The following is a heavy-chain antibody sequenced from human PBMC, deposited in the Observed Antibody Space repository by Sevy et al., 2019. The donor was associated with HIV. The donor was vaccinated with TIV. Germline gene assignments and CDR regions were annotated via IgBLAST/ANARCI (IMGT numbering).Heavy chain of an antibody. CDR2: LRGSGGST. V-gene: IGHV3-23*01. Sequence: GGSLRLSCAASGFTFSSYAMSWVRRAPGKGLEWVSALRGSGGSTDYADSVKGRFTISRDNSKNTLYLQMNSLRAEDTAVYYCAKTNYSDSRGSSIGDYFDYWGQGTLVTVSS. D-gene: IGHD3-22*01. CDR1: GFTFSSYA. J-gene: IGHJ4*02. CDR3: AKTNYSDSRGSSIGDYFDY.